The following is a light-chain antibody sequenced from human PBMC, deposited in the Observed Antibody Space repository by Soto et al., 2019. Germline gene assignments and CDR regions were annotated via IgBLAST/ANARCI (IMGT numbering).Light chain of an antibody. V-gene: IGKV3-15*01. CDR1: QSVNSD. J-gene: IGKJ2*01. CDR3: QQYSQWPLYN. CDR2: DAS. Sequence: EIVMTQSPATVPASPGERVTLSCSASQSVNSDLAWYQQTPGQAPRPLIYDASTRAAGVPARFSGSGSGTEFTLTISSLQSEDFALYYCQQYSQWPLYNFGQGTKVDIK.